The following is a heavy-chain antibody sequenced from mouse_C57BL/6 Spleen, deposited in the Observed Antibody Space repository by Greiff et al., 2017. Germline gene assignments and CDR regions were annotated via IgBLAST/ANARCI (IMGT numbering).Heavy chain of an antibody. Sequence: VQGVESGAELVKPGASVKISCKASGYAFSSYWMNWVKQRPGTGLEWIGQIYPGDGDTNYNGKFKGKATLTADKSSSTAYMQLSSLTSEDSAVYFCARSRSYYFDYWGQGTTLTVSS. V-gene: IGHV1-80*01. CDR1: GYAFSSYW. CDR3: ARSRSYYFDY. CDR2: IYPGDGDT. J-gene: IGHJ2*01.